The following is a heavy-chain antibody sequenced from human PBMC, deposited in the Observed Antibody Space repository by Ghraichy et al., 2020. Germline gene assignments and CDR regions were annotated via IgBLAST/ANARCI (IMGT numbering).Heavy chain of an antibody. CDR3: ARLPGTKYYYYGMDV. D-gene: IGHD1-1*01. Sequence: SETLSLTCTVSGGSISSYYLRWIRQPPGKGLEWIGYIYYSGSTNYNPSLKSRVTISVDTSKNQFSLKLSSVTAADTAVYYCARLPGTKYYYYGMDVWGQGTTVTVSS. CDR2: IYYSGST. CDR1: GGSISSYY. J-gene: IGHJ6*02. V-gene: IGHV4-59*08.